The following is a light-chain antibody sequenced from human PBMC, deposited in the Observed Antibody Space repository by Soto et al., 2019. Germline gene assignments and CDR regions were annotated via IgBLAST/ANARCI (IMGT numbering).Light chain of an antibody. CDR3: SSYTSSSNRV. CDR2: EVS. J-gene: IGLJ3*02. CDR1: SSDVGGYNY. Sequence: QSALTQPASVSGSPGQSITISCTGTSSDVGGYNYVSWYQQHPGKAPKLMIYEVSNRPSGVSNRFSGSKSGNTASLTISGLQAEDEADYYSSSYTSSSNRVFGGGTKLTVL. V-gene: IGLV2-14*01.